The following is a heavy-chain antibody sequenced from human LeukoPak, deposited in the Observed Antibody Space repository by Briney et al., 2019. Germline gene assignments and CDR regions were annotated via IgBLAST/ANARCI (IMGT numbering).Heavy chain of an antibody. CDR3: ARGHVDYDSSGYYYRYFQH. CDR1: GGSISSYY. J-gene: IGHJ1*01. Sequence: PSETLSLTCTVSGGSISSYYRGWIRQPPGKGLEWIGYIYYSGSTNYNPSLKSRVTISVDTSKNQFSLKLSSVTAADTAVYYCARGHVDYDSSGYYYRYFQHWGQGTLVTVSS. V-gene: IGHV4-59*08. CDR2: IYYSGST. D-gene: IGHD3-22*01.